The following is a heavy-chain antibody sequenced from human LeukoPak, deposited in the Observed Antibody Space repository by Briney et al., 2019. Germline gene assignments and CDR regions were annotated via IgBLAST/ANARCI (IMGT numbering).Heavy chain of an antibody. V-gene: IGHV1-69*05. CDR1: GGTLSNYA. CDR3: ARDSLSGNTRRFDY. CDR2: IIPIFGTA. D-gene: IGHD1/OR15-1a*01. Sequence: SVKVSCKASGGTLSNYAISWVRQAPGQGLEWMGGIIPIFGTANYAQKFQGRVTITTDESTSTAYMELSSLRSEDTAVYYCARDSLSGNTRRFDYWGQGTLVTVSS. J-gene: IGHJ4*02.